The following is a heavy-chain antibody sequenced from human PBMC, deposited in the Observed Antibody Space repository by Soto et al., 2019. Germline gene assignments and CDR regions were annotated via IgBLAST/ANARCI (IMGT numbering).Heavy chain of an antibody. CDR3: ARSQGSSTSLEIYYYYYYGMDV. D-gene: IGHD2-2*01. CDR2: IIPISGTA. J-gene: IGHJ6*02. CDR1: GGTFSSYA. Sequence: QVQLVQSGAEVKKPGSSVQVSCKASGGTFSSYAISWVRQAPGQGLEWMGGIIPISGTANYAQKFQGRVKITADESTSTAYMELSSMRSEDTAVYYCARSQGSSTSLEIYYYYYYGMDVGGQGTTVPVSS. V-gene: IGHV1-69*01.